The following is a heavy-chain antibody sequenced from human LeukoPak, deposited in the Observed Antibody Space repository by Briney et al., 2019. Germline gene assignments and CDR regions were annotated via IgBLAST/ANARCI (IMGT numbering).Heavy chain of an antibody. D-gene: IGHD4/OR15-4a*01. J-gene: IGHJ4*02. CDR1: GGSFRGYY. Sequence: SETLSLTCAVYGGSFRGYYWSWIRQSPGKGLEWIGEIDQSGSSDYNPSLKSRVTISVDTSKNQFSLKLTSVTAADTAVYYCARGPFRGATDYWGQGTLVTVSS. V-gene: IGHV4-34*01. CDR3: ARGPFRGATDY. CDR2: IDQSGSS.